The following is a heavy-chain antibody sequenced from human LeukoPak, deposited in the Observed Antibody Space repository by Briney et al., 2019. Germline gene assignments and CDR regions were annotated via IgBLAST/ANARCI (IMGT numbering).Heavy chain of an antibody. CDR3: ARVRFGTEWYSSYAFAF. D-gene: IGHD3-3*01. J-gene: IGHJ3*01. CDR2: VSGGGRSK. CDR1: GFTFSSFA. V-gene: IGHV3-23*01. Sequence: GGSLRLSCAASGFTFSSFAMSWVRQAPGKGLEWVASVSGGGRSKYYIDAVKGRFTVSRDNSKNTVYLQMSSLRTVDTAIYYCARVRFGTEWYSSYAFAFWGQGTMVTVAS.